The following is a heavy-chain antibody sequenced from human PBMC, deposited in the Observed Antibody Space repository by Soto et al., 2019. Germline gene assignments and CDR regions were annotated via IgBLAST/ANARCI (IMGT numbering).Heavy chain of an antibody. D-gene: IGHD3-10*01. CDR1: GYTFTGYY. Sequence: ASVKVSCKASGYTFTGYYMHWVRQAPGQGLEWMGWINPNSGGTNYAQKFQGRVTMTRDTSISTAYMELSRLRSDDTAVYYCARGPATAYSGSGTKLNWGQGTLVTVSS. V-gene: IGHV1-2*02. CDR3: ARGPATAYSGSGTKLN. CDR2: INPNSGGT. J-gene: IGHJ4*02.